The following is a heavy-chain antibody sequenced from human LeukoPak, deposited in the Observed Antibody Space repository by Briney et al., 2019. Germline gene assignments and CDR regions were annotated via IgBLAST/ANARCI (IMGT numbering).Heavy chain of an antibody. V-gene: IGHV3-20*04. CDR3: ARDPMVRGVDDYYYYYYMDV. CDR1: GFTFDDYG. J-gene: IGHJ6*03. CDR2: INWNGGST. Sequence: GGSLRLSCAASGFTFDDYGMSWVRQAPGKWLEWVSGINWNGGSTGYADSVKGRFTISRDNAKNSLYLQMNSLRAEDTALYYCARDPMVRGVDDYYYYYYMDVWGKGTTVTVSS. D-gene: IGHD3-10*01.